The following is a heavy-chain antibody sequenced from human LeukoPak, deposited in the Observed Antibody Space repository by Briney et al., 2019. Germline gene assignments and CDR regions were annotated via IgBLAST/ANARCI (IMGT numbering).Heavy chain of an antibody. CDR3: ARMANYYDSSGYHSYFDY. V-gene: IGHV1-46*01. CDR2: INPSGGST. D-gene: IGHD3-22*01. CDR1: GYTFTSYY. Sequence: ASVKVSCKASGYTFTSYYMHWVRQAPGQGLEWMGIINPSGGSTSYAQKFQGRVTMTRDMSTITVYMELSSLRSEDTAVYYCARMANYYDSSGYHSYFDYWGQGTLVTVSS. J-gene: IGHJ4*02.